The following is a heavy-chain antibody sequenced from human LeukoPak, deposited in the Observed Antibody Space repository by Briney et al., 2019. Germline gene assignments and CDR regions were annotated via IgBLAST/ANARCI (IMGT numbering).Heavy chain of an antibody. D-gene: IGHD3-9*01. CDR1: GFTFTDHY. J-gene: IGHJ4*02. CDR3: ARDFDWGPDY. Sequence: GASVKVSCKASGFTFTDHYMHWVRQAPGPGLEWMGWINGNSGTTFYAQKFQDRITVTRDTSISTMYMELNRLTSDDTAVYYCARDFDWGPDYWGQGTLVAVSS. V-gene: IGHV1-2*02. CDR2: INGNSGTT.